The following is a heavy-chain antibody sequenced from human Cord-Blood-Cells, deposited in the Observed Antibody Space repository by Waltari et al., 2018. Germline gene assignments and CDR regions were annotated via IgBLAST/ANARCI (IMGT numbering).Heavy chain of an antibody. D-gene: IGHD2-21*02. CDR1: GGSISSSSYY. J-gene: IGHJ4*02. V-gene: IGHV4-39*01. Sequence: QLQLQESGPGLVKPSETLSLTCTVSGGSISSSSYYWGWIRQPPGKGLEWIGSIYYIGSTYYNPSLKSRVTISVDTSKNQFSLKLSSVTAADTAVYYCARLIVVVTAILDYWGQGTLVTVSS. CDR2: IYYIGST. CDR3: ARLIVVVTAILDY.